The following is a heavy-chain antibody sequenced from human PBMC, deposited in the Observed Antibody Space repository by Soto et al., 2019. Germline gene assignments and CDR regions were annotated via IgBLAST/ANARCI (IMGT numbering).Heavy chain of an antibody. V-gene: IGHV1-8*01. D-gene: IGHD1-26*01. CDR1: GYTCTSYD. Sequence: QVQLVKSGAEVKKPGASVRVSCKASGYTCTSYDINWVRQATGQGLEWMGWMNPNSGNTGYAQKFQGRVTMTRNTSMSTAYMELSSLRSEDTAVYYCARFRTVGAKTPDDYWGQGTLVTVSS. J-gene: IGHJ4*02. CDR3: ARFRTVGAKTPDDY. CDR2: MNPNSGNT.